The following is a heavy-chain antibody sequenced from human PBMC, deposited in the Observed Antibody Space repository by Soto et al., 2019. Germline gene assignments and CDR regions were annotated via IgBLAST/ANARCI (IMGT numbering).Heavy chain of an antibody. CDR2: IIPIFGTA. D-gene: IGHD2-15*01. Sequence: SVKLSCKASGGTFISYAISLGRQAPGQGLEWMGGIIPIFGTANYAQKFQGRVTITADESTSTAYMELSSLRSEDTAVYYCARVEDCSGGSCYYYWGQGTLVTVSS. CDR3: ARVEDCSGGSCYYY. J-gene: IGHJ4*02. V-gene: IGHV1-69*13. CDR1: GGTFISYA.